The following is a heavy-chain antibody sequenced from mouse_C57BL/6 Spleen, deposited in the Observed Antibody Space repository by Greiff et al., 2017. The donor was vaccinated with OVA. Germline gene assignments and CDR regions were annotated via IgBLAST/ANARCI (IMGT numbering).Heavy chain of an antibody. Sequence: EVQLQQSVAELVRPGASVKLSCTASGFNIKNTYMHWVKQRPEQGLEWIGRIDPANGNTKYAPKFQGKATITADTSSNTAYLQLSSLTSEDTALYYCARGDYYGSSYGYFDVWGTGTTVTVSS. D-gene: IGHD1-1*01. CDR3: ARGDYYGSSYGYFDV. J-gene: IGHJ1*03. V-gene: IGHV14-3*01. CDR2: IDPANGNT. CDR1: GFNIKNTY.